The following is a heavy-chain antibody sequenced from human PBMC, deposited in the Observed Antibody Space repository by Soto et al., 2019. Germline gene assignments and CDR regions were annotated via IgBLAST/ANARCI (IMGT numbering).Heavy chain of an antibody. CDR2: ISSTRSHI. J-gene: IGHJ6*02. V-gene: IGHV3-21*01. Sequence: EVQLVESGGDLVKPGGSLRLSCVASEFSFSTYNMNWVRQAPGKGLEWVSFISSTRSHIHYADSAKGQFTISRDNAKNSLYLTMNSLRAEDTAVYYCARDPAADGYYGMDVWGQGTTVTVSS. CDR1: EFSFSTYN. CDR3: ARDPAADGYYGMDV. D-gene: IGHD6-13*01.